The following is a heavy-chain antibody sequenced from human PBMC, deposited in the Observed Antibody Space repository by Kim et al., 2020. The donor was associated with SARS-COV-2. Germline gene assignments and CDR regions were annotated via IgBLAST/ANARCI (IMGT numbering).Heavy chain of an antibody. D-gene: IGHD3-22*01. CDR2: ISSSSSYI. CDR1: GFTFSSYS. V-gene: IGHV3-21*01. Sequence: GGSLRLSFAASGFTFSSYSMNWVRQAPGKGLEWVSSISSSSSYIYYADSVKGRFTISRDNAKNSLYLQMNSLRAEDTAVYYCARGLRTKYYDSSGTWGQGTLVTVSS. CDR3: ARGLRTKYYDSSGT. J-gene: IGHJ5*02.